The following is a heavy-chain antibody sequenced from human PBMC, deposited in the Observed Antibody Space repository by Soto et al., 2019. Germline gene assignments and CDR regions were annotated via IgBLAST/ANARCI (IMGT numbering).Heavy chain of an antibody. J-gene: IGHJ6*02. CDR3: ARDVVVDYYGMDV. D-gene: IGHD2-15*01. Sequence: ASVKVSCKASGYTFTGYYMHWVRQAPGQGLEWMGWINPNSGNTNYAQKLKGRVTMTKDTSTSTAYMELRSLRFDDTALFYCARDVVVDYYGMDVWGQGTTVTVSS. V-gene: IGHV1-2*02. CDR1: GYTFTGYY. CDR2: INPNSGNT.